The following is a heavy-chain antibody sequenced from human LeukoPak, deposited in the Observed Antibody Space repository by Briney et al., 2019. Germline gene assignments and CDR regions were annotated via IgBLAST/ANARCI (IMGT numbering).Heavy chain of an antibody. J-gene: IGHJ6*03. CDR3: ARTPFRSGYYYYYMDV. CDR1: GFTFSGSA. D-gene: IGHD3-10*01. V-gene: IGHV3-73*01. Sequence: PGGSLKLSCAASGFTFSGSAMHWVRQASGKGLEWVGRIRSKANSYATAYAASVKGRFTISRDDSKNTAYLQMNSLKTEDTAVYYCARTPFRSGYYYYYMDVWGKGTTVTVSS. CDR2: IRSKANSYAT.